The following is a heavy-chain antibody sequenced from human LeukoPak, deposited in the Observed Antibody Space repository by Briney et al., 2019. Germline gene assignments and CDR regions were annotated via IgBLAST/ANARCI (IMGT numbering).Heavy chain of an antibody. V-gene: IGHV3-20*04. Sequence: PGGSLRLSCAASGFTFDDYGMSWVRQAPGKGLEWVSGNWNGDSTGYADSVKGRFTISRDNAKNSLYLQMNSLRAEDTAVYYCARLRGYSYGQIDYWGQGTLVTVSS. J-gene: IGHJ4*02. CDR3: ARLRGYSYGQIDY. D-gene: IGHD5-18*01. CDR1: GFTFDDYG. CDR2: NWNGDST.